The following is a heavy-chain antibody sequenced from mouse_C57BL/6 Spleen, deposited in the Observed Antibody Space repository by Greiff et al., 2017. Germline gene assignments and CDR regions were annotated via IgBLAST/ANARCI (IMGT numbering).Heavy chain of an antibody. CDR2: T. J-gene: IGHJ1*03. V-gene: IGHV1-15*01. D-gene: IGHD1-1*01. CDR3: TRSDSSYWYFDV. Sequence: TAYTQKFKGKAILTADKSSTTAYMELRSLTSEDSAVYYCTRSDSSYWYFDVWGTGTTVTVSS.